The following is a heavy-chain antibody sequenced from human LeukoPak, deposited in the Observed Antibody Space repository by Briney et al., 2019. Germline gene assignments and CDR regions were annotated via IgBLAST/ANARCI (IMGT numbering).Heavy chain of an antibody. CDR1: GFTFSSYG. J-gene: IGHJ6*03. D-gene: IGHD2-2*01. Sequence: AGGSLRLSCAASGFTFSSYGMHWVRQAPGKGLEWVAFIRYDGSNKYYADSVKGRFTISRDNSKNTLYLQMNSLRAEDTAVYYCAKDYCSGTSCIPGDYYYYYMDVWGKGTTVTVSS. CDR3: AKDYCSGTSCIPGDYYYYYMDV. CDR2: IRYDGSNK. V-gene: IGHV3-30*02.